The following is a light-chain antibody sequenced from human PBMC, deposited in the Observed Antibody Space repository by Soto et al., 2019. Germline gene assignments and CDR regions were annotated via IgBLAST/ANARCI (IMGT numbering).Light chain of an antibody. Sequence: DIQMSQTPSTLSGSVGDRVTITCRASQTISSWLAWYQQKPGKAPKLLIYKASTLKSGVPSRFSGSGSGTDFTLTISSLQPEDFATYYCQQSYSKPLTFGGGTKVDVK. CDR1: QTISSW. J-gene: IGKJ4*01. V-gene: IGKV1-5*03. CDR2: KAS. CDR3: QQSYSKPLT.